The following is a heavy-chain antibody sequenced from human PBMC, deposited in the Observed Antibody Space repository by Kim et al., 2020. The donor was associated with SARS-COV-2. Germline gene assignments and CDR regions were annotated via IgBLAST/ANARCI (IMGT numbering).Heavy chain of an antibody. V-gene: IGHV4-39*01. CDR2: IYYSGRN. CDR3: AIPGAHLYGSGSYYNSIYYYGMDV. J-gene: IGHJ6*02. CDR1: VACINRSSYN. D-gene: IGHD3-10*01. Sequence: SETLSLTCAVSVACINRSSYNWVRMGQCKGRGLERSGSIYYSGRNDFNQFPKTRVTITVDTSTNQFSLKRSFVTAADTPVYYCAIPGAHLYGSGSYYNSIYYYGMDVWGQGNTVTVSS.